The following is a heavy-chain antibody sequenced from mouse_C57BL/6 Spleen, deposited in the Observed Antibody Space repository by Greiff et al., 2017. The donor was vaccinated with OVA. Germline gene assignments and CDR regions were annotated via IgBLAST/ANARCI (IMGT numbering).Heavy chain of an antibody. Sequence: VQGVESGAELVRPGASVTLSCKASGYTFTDYEMHWVKQTPVHGLEWIGAIDPETGGTAYNQKFKGKAILTADKSSSTAYMELRSLTSEDSAVYYCTRDYYGSGYDYWGQGTTLTVSS. J-gene: IGHJ2*01. D-gene: IGHD1-1*01. CDR2: IDPETGGT. CDR3: TRDYYGSGYDY. CDR1: GYTFTDYE. V-gene: IGHV1-15*01.